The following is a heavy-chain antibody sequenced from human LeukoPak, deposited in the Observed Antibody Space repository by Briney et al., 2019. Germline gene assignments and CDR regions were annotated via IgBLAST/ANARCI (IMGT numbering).Heavy chain of an antibody. J-gene: IGHJ4*02. CDR2: ISSSGSTI. D-gene: IGHD3-22*01. Sequence: GGSLRLSCAASGFTFSDYYMSWIRQAPGKGLEWVSYISSSGSTIYYADSVKGRFTISRDNAKNSLYLQMNSLRAEDTAVYYCAKDSTHYRVWDDYDSAGLTYWGQGTLVTVSS. CDR3: AKDSTHYRVWDDYDSAGLTY. CDR1: GFTFSDYY. V-gene: IGHV3-11*04.